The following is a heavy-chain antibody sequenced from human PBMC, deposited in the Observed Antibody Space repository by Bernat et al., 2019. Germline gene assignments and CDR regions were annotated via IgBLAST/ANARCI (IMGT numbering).Heavy chain of an antibody. D-gene: IGHD1-14*01. CDR1: GFTFSSSG. V-gene: IGHV3-33*01. CDR3: ARDLSYGREGDY. J-gene: IGHJ4*02. Sequence: QVQLVESGGGVVQPGRSLRLSCAASGFTFSSSGMHWVRQAPGKGLEWVAVIWYDGSNKYYADSVNGRFTISRDNSKNTLYLQMNSLRAEDTAVYYCARDLSYGREGDYWGQGTMVTVSS. CDR2: IWYDGSNK.